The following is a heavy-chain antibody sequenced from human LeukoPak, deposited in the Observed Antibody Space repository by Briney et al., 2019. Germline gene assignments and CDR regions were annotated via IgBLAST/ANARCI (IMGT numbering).Heavy chain of an antibody. CDR1: GGTFSTYA. D-gene: IGHD2-21*02. Sequence: SVKVSCKASGGTFSTYAITWVRQAPGQGLEWMGGIIPIFGTANYAQKLQGRVTMTTDASTSTAYMELRSLRSDDTAVYYCARDFAHRRVVTTHIGLDPWGQGTLVTVSS. V-gene: IGHV1-69*05. CDR3: ARDFAHRRVVTTHIGLDP. CDR2: IIPIFGTA. J-gene: IGHJ5*02.